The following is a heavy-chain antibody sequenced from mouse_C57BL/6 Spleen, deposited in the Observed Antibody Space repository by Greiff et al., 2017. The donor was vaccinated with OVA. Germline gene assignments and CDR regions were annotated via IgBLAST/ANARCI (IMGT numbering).Heavy chain of an antibody. CDR3: ASGRLGAMDY. CDR2: ISNGGGST. Sequence: EVQVVESGGGLVQPGGSLKLSCAASGFTFSDYYMYWVRQTPEKRLEWVAYISNGGGSTYYPDTVKGRFTISRDNAKNTLYLQMSRLKSEDTAMYYCASGRLGAMDYWGQGTSVTVSS. D-gene: IGHD4-1*01. J-gene: IGHJ4*01. V-gene: IGHV5-12*01. CDR1: GFTFSDYY.